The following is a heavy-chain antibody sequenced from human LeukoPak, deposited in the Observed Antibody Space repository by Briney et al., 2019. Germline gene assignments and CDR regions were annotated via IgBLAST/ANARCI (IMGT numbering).Heavy chain of an antibody. Sequence: SETLSLTCTVSGYSISSGYYWGWIRQPPGKGLEWIESIYHSGSTYYNPSLKSRVTISVDTSKNQFSLKLSSVTAADTAVYYCARDRSSSGVGHNWFDPWGQGTLVTVSS. CDR3: ARDRSSSGVGHNWFDP. D-gene: IGHD6-19*01. J-gene: IGHJ5*02. CDR1: GYSISSGYY. V-gene: IGHV4-38-2*02. CDR2: IYHSGST.